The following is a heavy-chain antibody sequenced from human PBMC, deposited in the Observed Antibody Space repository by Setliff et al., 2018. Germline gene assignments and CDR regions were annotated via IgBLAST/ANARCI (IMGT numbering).Heavy chain of an antibody. CDR1: GGSISGASIRSYY. V-gene: IGHV4-61*01. CDR2: VYYSGTT. J-gene: IGHJ4*02. Sequence: SETLSLTCTVSGGSISGASIRSYYWSWIRQPPGKGLEFIGYVYYSGTTNYNPSLKSRVTMSVDASRNQFSLKLSSVTAADTAIYYCARDRSYYASGSFTKWFDYWGQGTLVTVS. CDR3: ARDRSYYASGSFTKWFDY. D-gene: IGHD3-10*01.